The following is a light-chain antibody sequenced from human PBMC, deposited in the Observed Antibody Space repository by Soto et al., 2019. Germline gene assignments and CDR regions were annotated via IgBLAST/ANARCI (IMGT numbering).Light chain of an antibody. Sequence: DIQMTQSPSTLSASVGDRVTITCRASQSISSWLAWYQQKPGKAPKLLIYKASSLQSGVPSRFGGSGSGTEFTLTISSLQPDDFATYDCQQYNSYPRTFGQGTKVEIK. CDR3: QQYNSYPRT. J-gene: IGKJ1*01. V-gene: IGKV1-5*03. CDR1: QSISSW. CDR2: KAS.